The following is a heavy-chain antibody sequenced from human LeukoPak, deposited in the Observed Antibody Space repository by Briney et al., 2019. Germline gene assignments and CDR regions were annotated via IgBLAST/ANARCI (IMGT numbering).Heavy chain of an antibody. CDR2: IRYDGSNK. V-gene: IGHV3-30*02. J-gene: IGHJ4*02. CDR1: GFTFGSYG. D-gene: IGHD4-17*01. Sequence: GGSLRLSCAASGFTFGSYGMHWVRQAPGKGLEWVAFIRYDGSNKYYADSVKGRFTISRDNSKNTLYLQMNSLRAEDTAVYYCAKDSGPTVTTYYFDYWGQGTLVTVSS. CDR3: AKDSGPTVTTYYFDY.